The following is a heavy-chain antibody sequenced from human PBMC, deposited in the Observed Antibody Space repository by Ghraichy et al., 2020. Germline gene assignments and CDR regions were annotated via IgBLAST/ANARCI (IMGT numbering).Heavy chain of an antibody. CDR1: GDSISRYY. D-gene: IGHD6-19*01. J-gene: IGHJ4*02. CDR2: IYDSGST. CDR3: ARQPSGWDRADY. V-gene: IGHV4-59*08. Sequence: LSLTCTVSGDSISRYYWSWIRQPPGKGLEWIGYIYDSGSTMYSPSLKSRVTISVDTSKNQFSLKLSSVTAADTAVYYCARQPSGWDRADYWGQGSLVTVSS.